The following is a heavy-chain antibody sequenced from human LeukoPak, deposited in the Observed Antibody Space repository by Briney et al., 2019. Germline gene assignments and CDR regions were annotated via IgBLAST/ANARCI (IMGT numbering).Heavy chain of an antibody. J-gene: IGHJ4*02. Sequence: PGGSLRLSCAASGFTFSAYPMSWVRQAPGKGLEWVSGISGGGDVTHYADSVEGRFTISRDNSKNTLYLQMNSLRAEDTAVYYCARDFKQLVLAYYFDYWGQGTLVTVSS. V-gene: IGHV3-23*01. D-gene: IGHD6-13*01. CDR1: GFTFSAYP. CDR3: ARDFKQLVLAYYFDY. CDR2: ISGGGDVT.